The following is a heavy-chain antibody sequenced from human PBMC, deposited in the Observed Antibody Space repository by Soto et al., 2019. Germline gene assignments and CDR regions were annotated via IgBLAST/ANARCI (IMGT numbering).Heavy chain of an antibody. V-gene: IGHV4-59*08. CDR3: ARLGGYYQSLDT. D-gene: IGHD3-22*01. J-gene: IGHJ5*02. CDR2: VYYTGTT. CDR1: GGSIVSYY. Sequence: PSETLSLTCTVSGGSIVSYYWTWIRQPPGKGLEWTGYVYYTGTTTYSPSLKSRVTISVDTSMNQISLKLSSVTAADTAFYYCARLGGYYQSLDTWGQGTLVTVS.